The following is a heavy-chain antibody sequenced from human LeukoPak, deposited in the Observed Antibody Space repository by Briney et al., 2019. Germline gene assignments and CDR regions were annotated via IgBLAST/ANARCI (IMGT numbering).Heavy chain of an antibody. J-gene: IGHJ4*02. CDR2: ISGSGGST. Sequence: PGGALRLSCAASGFTFSSYAMSCVRQAPGKGLEWVSAISGSGGSTYYADSVKGRFTISRDNSKNTLYLQMNSLRAEDTAVYYCAKDRLVVVAATVSDWGQGTLVTVSS. CDR3: AKDRLVVVAATVSD. D-gene: IGHD2-15*01. V-gene: IGHV3-23*01. CDR1: GFTFSSYA.